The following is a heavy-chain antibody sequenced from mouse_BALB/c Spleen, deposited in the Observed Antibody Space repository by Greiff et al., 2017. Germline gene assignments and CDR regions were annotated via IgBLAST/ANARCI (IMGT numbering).Heavy chain of an antibody. J-gene: IGHJ3*01. Sequence: EVKLQESGPGLVKPSQSLSLTCTVTGYSITSDYAWNWIRQFPGNKLEWMGYISYSGSTSYNPSLKSRISITRDTSKNQFFLQLNSVTTEDTATYYCARSIHYYGPWFAYWGQGTLVTVSA. D-gene: IGHD1-2*01. CDR3: ARSIHYYGPWFAY. V-gene: IGHV3-2*02. CDR2: ISYSGST. CDR1: GYSITSDYA.